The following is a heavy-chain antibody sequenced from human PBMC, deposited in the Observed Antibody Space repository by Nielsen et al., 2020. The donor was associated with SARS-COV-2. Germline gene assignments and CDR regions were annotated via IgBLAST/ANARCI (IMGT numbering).Heavy chain of an antibody. J-gene: IGHJ6*02. CDR2: IYPGDSDT. V-gene: IGHV5-51*01. CDR3: ARLSAGTTRGVYYYYYGMDV. Sequence: VRQMPGKGLEWMGIIYPGDSDTRYSPSFQGQVTILADKSISTAYLQWSSLKASDTAMYYCARLSAGTTRGVYYYYYGMDVWGQGTTVTVSS. D-gene: IGHD1-1*01.